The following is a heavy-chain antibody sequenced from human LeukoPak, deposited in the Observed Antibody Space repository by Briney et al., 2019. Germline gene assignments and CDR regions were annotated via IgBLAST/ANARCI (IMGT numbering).Heavy chain of an antibody. D-gene: IGHD6-19*01. CDR2: IYHSGST. CDR1: GGSISSSNR. Sequence: PSGTLSLTCAVSGGSISSSNRWSWVRQPPGKGLEWIGEIYHSGSTNYNPSLKSRVTISVDKSKNQFSLKLSSVTAADTAVYYCASTPGSSGWYPYYFDYWGQGTLVTVSS. CDR3: ASTPGSSGWYPYYFDY. J-gene: IGHJ4*02. V-gene: IGHV4-4*02.